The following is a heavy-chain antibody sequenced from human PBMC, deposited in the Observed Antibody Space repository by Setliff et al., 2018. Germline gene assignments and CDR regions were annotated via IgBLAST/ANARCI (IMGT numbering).Heavy chain of an antibody. Sequence: LSLTCTVSGGSISSYYWSWIRQPPGKGLEWIGYIYYSGSTNYNPSLRSRVTISVDTSKNQFSLKLSSVTAADTAVYYCARDEGSSYFYGMDVWGQGTTVTAP. V-gene: IGHV4-59*01. CDR3: ARDEGSSYFYGMDV. CDR1: GGSISSYY. J-gene: IGHJ6*02. D-gene: IGHD6-13*01. CDR2: IYYSGST.